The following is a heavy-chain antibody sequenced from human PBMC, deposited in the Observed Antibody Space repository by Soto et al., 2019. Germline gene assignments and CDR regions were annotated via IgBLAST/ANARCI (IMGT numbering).Heavy chain of an antibody. D-gene: IGHD6-19*01. Sequence: PGGSLRLSCAASGFTFSSYGMHWVRQAPGKGPEWVAVIWYDGSNKYYADSVKGRFTISRDNSKNTLYLQMNSLRAEDTAVYYCARDAEYSSGWYSAFDIWGQGTMVTVSS. CDR3: ARDAEYSSGWYSAFDI. J-gene: IGHJ3*02. V-gene: IGHV3-33*01. CDR2: IWYDGSNK. CDR1: GFTFSSYG.